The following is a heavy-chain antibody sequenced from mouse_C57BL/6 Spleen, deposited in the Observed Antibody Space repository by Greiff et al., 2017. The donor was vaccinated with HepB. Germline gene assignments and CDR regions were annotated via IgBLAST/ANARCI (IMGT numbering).Heavy chain of an antibody. D-gene: IGHD1-1*01. CDR2: IWSGGST. CDR1: GFSLTSYG. CDR3: AGYYGSSYGYFDV. Sequence: VKLQESGPGLVQPSQSLSITCTVSGFSLTSYGVHWVRQSPGKGLEWLGVIWSGGSTDYNAAFISRLSISKDNSKSQVFFKMNSLQADDTAIYYCAGYYGSSYGYFDVWGTGTTVTVSS. V-gene: IGHV2-2*01. J-gene: IGHJ1*03.